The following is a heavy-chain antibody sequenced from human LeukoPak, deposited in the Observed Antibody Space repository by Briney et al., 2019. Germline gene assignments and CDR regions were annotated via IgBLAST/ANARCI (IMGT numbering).Heavy chain of an antibody. V-gene: IGHV3-30*03. CDR1: GFTFSSYG. J-gene: IGHJ5*02. D-gene: IGHD5-12*01. Sequence: GGSLRLSCAASGFTFSSYGMHWVRQAPGKGLEWVAVISYDGSNKYYADSVKGRFTISRDNSKNSLYLQMNSLRAEDTAVYYCARDGGGYRFYNWFDPWGQGTLVTVSS. CDR2: ISYDGSNK. CDR3: ARDGGGYRFYNWFDP.